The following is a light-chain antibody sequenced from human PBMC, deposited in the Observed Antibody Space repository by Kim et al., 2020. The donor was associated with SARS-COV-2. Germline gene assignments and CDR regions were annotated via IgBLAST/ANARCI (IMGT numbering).Light chain of an antibody. V-gene: IGKV1-5*03. J-gene: IGKJ1*01. Sequence: DIQMTQSPSTLSASVGDRVTITCRASQSISSWLAWYQQKPGKAPKLLIYKASSLESGVPSRFSGSGFGTEFTLTISSLQPDDFATYYCQKYNSYPWTYGQGTKVDIK. CDR1: QSISSW. CDR3: QKYNSYPWT. CDR2: KAS.